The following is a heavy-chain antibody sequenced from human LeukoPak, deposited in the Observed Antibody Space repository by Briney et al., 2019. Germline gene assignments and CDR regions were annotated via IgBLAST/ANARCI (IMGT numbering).Heavy chain of an antibody. Sequence: GGALRLSCAASGFTFSSYWMSWVRQAPGKGLEWVANIKKDESEKYYVDSVKARFTISRDNAKTSMYLQMNSLRAEDTAVYYCARDLSGVTGYTYGRGIDYWGQGTLVTVSS. CDR2: IKKDESEK. CDR3: ARDLSGVTGYTYGRGIDY. D-gene: IGHD5-18*01. J-gene: IGHJ4*02. CDR1: GFTFSSYW. V-gene: IGHV3-7*01.